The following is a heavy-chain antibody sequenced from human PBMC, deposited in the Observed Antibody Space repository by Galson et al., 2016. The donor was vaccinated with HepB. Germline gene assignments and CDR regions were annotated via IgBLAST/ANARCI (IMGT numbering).Heavy chain of an antibody. D-gene: IGHD4-23*01. CDR2: ITDSGGST. V-gene: IGHV3-23*01. J-gene: IGHJ6*02. CDR1: GITFSRYA. CDR3: AREGLYTVAYPLYIMDV. Sequence: SLRLSCAASGITFSRYAMNWVRQAPGKGLEWVSTITDSGGSTYLADSVKGRFTISRDNSKNTLYLQMNSLRAEDTAVYYCAREGLYTVAYPLYIMDVWGQGTTVTVSS.